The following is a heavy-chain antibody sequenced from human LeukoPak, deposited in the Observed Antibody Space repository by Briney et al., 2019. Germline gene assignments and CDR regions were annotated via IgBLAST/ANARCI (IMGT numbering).Heavy chain of an antibody. CDR2: FTSSGGST. D-gene: IGHD1-1*01. V-gene: IGHV3-23*01. CDR3: AKDQVNSYYFDY. CDR1: GLTFSSYA. Sequence: GGSLRLSCAASGLTFSSYAMSWVRQAPGKGLEWVSSFTSSGGSTNYADSVKGRFIISRDNSKNTLYLQMNSLRAEDTAVYYCAKDQVNSYYFDYWAREPWSPSPQ. J-gene: IGHJ4*02.